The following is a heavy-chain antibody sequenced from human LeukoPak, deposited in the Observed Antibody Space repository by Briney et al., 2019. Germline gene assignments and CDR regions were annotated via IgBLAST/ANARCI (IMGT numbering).Heavy chain of an antibody. D-gene: IGHD3-22*01. CDR1: GVSISSSSYY. V-gene: IGHV4-61*01. CDR3: ARDYYDSSGYSLI. Sequence: PSETLSLTCTVSGVSISSSSYYWGWIRQPPGKGLEWIGYIYYSGSTNYNPSLKSRVTISVDTSKNQFSLKLSSATAADTAVYYCARDYYDSSGYSLIWGQGTLVTVSS. CDR2: IYYSGST. J-gene: IGHJ4*02.